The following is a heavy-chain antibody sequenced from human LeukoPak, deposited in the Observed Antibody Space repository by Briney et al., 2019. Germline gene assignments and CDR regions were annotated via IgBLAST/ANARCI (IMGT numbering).Heavy chain of an antibody. D-gene: IGHD1-26*01. V-gene: IGHV3-11*04. CDR3: ARSEGGSYYSAGAFDI. Sequence: GGSLRLSCAASGFTFSDYFMSWIRQAPGKGLEWVSYISSSGTTIYYADSVKGRFTISRDNAKNSLYLQMNSLRAEDTAVYYCARSEGGSYYSAGAFDIWGQGTMVTVSS. J-gene: IGHJ3*02. CDR1: GFTFSDYF. CDR2: ISSSGTTI.